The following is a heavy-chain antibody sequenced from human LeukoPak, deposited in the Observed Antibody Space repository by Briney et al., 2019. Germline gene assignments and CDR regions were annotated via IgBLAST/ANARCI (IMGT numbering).Heavy chain of an antibody. CDR2: IDYSGST. Sequence: SQTLSPTCTVSGGSLISGGYYWSWIRQHPGKGLEWIGYIDYSGSTHYNPSLKSRVITSADTSKNQFSLQLISVTAADTAVYYCARGREGPDFDNRGQGTLVTVSS. CDR3: ARGREGPDFDN. D-gene: IGHD3-10*01. J-gene: IGHJ4*02. CDR1: GGSLISGGYY. V-gene: IGHV4-31*03.